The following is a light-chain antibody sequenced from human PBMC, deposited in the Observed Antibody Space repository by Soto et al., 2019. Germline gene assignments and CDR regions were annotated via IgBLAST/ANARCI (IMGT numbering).Light chain of an antibody. J-gene: IGLJ2*01. V-gene: IGLV1-40*01. CDR1: SSNIGAGYD. Sequence: QSVLTQPPSVSGAPGQRVTISCTGSSSNIGAGYDVHWYQQLPGTAPKLLISGNSNRPSGVPDRFSGSTSGTSASLAITGLQAEYEADYYCQSYDISLSGVVFGGGTKVTVL. CDR3: QSYDISLSGVV. CDR2: GNS.